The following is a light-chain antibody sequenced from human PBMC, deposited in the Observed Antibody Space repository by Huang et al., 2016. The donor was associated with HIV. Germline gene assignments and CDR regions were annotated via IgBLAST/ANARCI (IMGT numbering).Light chain of an antibody. V-gene: IGKV2-28*01. Sequence: DIVMTQSPLSLSVTPGEPASISCRSSQRLLHRNGNNYLDWYLQKPGQSPQLLIYVASSRASGIPDRFNGSGSGTDFTLKISRVEAEDVGVYYCMQALQTPLTFGGGTKVEVK. CDR1: QRLLHRNGNNY. CDR2: VAS. CDR3: MQALQTPLT. J-gene: IGKJ4*01.